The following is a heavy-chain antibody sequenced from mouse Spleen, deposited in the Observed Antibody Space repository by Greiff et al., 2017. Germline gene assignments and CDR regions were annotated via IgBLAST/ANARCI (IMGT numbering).Heavy chain of an antibody. CDR2: ISDGGSYT. CDR3: ARGRTGWYFDV. J-gene: IGHJ1*01. D-gene: IGHD3-3*01. CDR1: GFTFSDYY. V-gene: IGHV5-4*02. Sequence: EVKLEESGGGLVKPGGSLKLSCAASGFTFSDYYMYWVRQTPEKRLEWVATISDGGSYTYYPDSVKGRFTISRDNAKNNLYLQMSSLKSEDTAMYYCARGRTGWYFDVWGAGTTVTVSS.